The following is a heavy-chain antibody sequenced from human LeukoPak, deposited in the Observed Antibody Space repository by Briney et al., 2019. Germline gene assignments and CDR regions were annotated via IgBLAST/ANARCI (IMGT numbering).Heavy chain of an antibody. V-gene: IGHV1-2*02. CDR2: INPNSGGT. CDR1: GYTFTSFA. Sequence: ASVKVSCKASGYTFTSFAIHWVRQAPGQGLEWMGWINPNSGGTNYAQKFQGRVTMTRDTSISTAYMELSRLRSDDTAVYYCARANYDSSGRASAFDIWGQGTMVTVSS. CDR3: ARANYDSSGRASAFDI. J-gene: IGHJ3*02. D-gene: IGHD3-22*01.